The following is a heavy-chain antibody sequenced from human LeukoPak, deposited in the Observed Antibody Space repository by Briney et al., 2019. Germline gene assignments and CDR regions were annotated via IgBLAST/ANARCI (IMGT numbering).Heavy chain of an antibody. CDR2: ISYDGSNK. CDR1: GFTFSSYA. Sequence: GGSLRLSCAASGFTFSSYAMHWVRQAPGKGLEWVAVISYDGSNKYYADSVKGRFTISRDNSKNTLYLQMNSLRAEDTAVYYCAKDAPYYYDSSGYYPDYWGQGTLVTVSS. D-gene: IGHD3-22*01. J-gene: IGHJ4*02. V-gene: IGHV3-30-3*01. CDR3: AKDAPYYYDSSGYYPDY.